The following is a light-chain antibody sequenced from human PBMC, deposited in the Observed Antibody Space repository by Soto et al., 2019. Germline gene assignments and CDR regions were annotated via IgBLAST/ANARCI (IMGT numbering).Light chain of an antibody. V-gene: IGLV2-14*01. J-gene: IGLJ3*02. CDR3: SSYKSSSTLWV. CDR1: SSDVGDYNY. CDR2: EVT. Sequence: QSVLTQPASVSASPGQSITISCTGTSSDVGDYNYVSWYQQVPGKAPKLMIYEVTNRPSGVSDRFSGSKSGNTASLTISGLQAEDEADYYCSSYKSSSTLWVFGGGTKLTVL.